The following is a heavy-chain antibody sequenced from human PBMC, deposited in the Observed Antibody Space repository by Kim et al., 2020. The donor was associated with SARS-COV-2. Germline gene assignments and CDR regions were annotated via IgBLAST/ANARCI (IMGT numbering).Heavy chain of an antibody. V-gene: IGHV4-34*01. J-gene: IGHJ6*01. CDR3: ARVKRPSYYDSSCYYYYY. Sequence: SETLSLTFGVNGEPFSGYYWSWIRQPPGKGLEWIGEINHSGITKYNPSLKSRTTISVDTSKNQFSLKLTSMTAADTGVYYCARVKRPSYYDSSCYYYYY. CDR1: GEPFSGYY. CDR2: INHSGIT. D-gene: IGHD3-22*01.